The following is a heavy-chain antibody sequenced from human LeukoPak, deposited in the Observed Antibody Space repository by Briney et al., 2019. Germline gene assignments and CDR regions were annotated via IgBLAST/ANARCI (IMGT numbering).Heavy chain of an antibody. CDR3: ARLSGNYAY. D-gene: IGHD1-26*01. CDR1: GYSFTGYY. V-gene: IGHV1-2*02. Sequence: GASVRVSFKASGYSFTGYYIHWVRQAPGQGLEWMGWVKPNTGDTQYAQKFQGRVTMSRDTTVSTAYMELSRLTSDDTAMYDCARLSGNYAYWGQGTLVTVFS. CDR2: VKPNTGDT. J-gene: IGHJ4*02.